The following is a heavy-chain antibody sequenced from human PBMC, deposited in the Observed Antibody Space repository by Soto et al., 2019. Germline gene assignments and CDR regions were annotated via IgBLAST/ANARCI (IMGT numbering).Heavy chain of an antibody. D-gene: IGHD3-16*01. Sequence: QVRLAQSASEGKKPGASVRVSCKAAGYTFIRYGIAWVRQAPGQGLEWMGWISPYNDYTVYAQKFQGRVSMTADTSTRTVYMNLRGLKSDDTAVYYCARGGYYDNSWGKLSHYGLDVWGQGTSVSVSS. V-gene: IGHV1-18*01. CDR2: ISPYNDYT. CDR3: ARGGYYDNSWGKLSHYGLDV. J-gene: IGHJ6*02. CDR1: GYTFIRYG.